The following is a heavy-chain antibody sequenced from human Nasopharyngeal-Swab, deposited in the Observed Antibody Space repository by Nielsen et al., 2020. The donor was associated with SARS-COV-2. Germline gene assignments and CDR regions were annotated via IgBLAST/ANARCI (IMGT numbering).Heavy chain of an antibody. Sequence: ASVKVSCKASADTFSGYYIHWVRQAPGQGLEWMGWINPESGGTNFAQKFRGRVSMTRDTSMTTAYMELSRLTSDDTAVYYCARNPDCTSTICYNYWYFDLWGHGTLVTVSS. CDR3: ARNPDCTSTICYNYWYFDL. V-gene: IGHV1-2*02. CDR2: INPESGGT. D-gene: IGHD2-2*01. CDR1: ADTFSGYY. J-gene: IGHJ2*01.